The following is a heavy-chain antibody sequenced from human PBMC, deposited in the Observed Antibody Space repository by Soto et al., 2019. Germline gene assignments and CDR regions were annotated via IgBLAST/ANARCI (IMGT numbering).Heavy chain of an antibody. CDR1: VFTVSTNY. J-gene: IGHJ4*02. D-gene: IGHD3-10*01. CDR3: ARDRGTMTRGTIIAYYFDY. CDR2: IYSGGST. Sequence: GGSLRLSCSVSVFTVSTNYMSWFRQAPGKGLEWVSIIYSGGSTYYADSVKGRFTISRDDSRNTVHLQMSSLRVEDTAVYYCARDRGTMTRGTIIAYYFDYWGQGTLVTVSS. V-gene: IGHV3-53*01.